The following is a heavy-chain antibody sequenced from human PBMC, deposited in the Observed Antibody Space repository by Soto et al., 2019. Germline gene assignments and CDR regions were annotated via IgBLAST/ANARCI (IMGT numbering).Heavy chain of an antibody. V-gene: IGHV3-49*03. CDR1: GFTFGDYA. D-gene: IGHD6-13*01. Sequence: PGGSLRLSCASSGFTFGDYAMSWFRQAPGKGLEWVGFIRSKAYGGTTEYAASVKGRFTISRDDSKSIAYLQMNSLKTEDTAVYYCTRDWDSSSWYGYYYYYGMDVWGQGTTVTVSS. CDR3: TRDWDSSSWYGYYYYYGMDV. J-gene: IGHJ6*02. CDR2: IRSKAYGGTT.